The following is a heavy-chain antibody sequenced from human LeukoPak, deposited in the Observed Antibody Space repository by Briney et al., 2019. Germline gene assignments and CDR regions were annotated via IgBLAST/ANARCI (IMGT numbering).Heavy chain of an antibody. CDR3: ARVPSHDFWSGYLNY. D-gene: IGHD3-3*01. J-gene: IGHJ4*02. CDR2: ISSSGSTI. V-gene: IGHV3-11*01. CDR1: GFTFSDYY. Sequence: GGSLRLSCAASGFTFSDYYMSWIRQAPGKGLEWVSYISSSGSTIYYADSVKGRFTISRDNAKNSLYLQMNSQRAEDTAVYYCARVPSHDFWSGYLNYWGQGALVTVSS.